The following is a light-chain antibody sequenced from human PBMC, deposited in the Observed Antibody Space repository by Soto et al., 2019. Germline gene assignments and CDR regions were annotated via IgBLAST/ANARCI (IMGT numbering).Light chain of an antibody. CDR3: GRYDSIRTDV. CDR2: DNS. Sequence: QSVLTQPPSVSAAPGQNVTISCSGGTSNIGNNYVAWYQQFPGTAPKLIIYDNSKRSSGIPDRFSGSKSGTAATLVITGLTGGDEAYYYCGRYDSIRTDVFGTGTKLTVL. J-gene: IGLJ1*01. CDR1: TSNIGNNY. V-gene: IGLV1-51*01.